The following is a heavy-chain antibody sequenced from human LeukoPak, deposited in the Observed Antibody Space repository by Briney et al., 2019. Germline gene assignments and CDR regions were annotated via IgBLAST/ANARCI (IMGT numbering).Heavy chain of an antibody. Sequence: ASVKVSCKASGYTFTGYYMHWVRQAPGQGLEWMGWINPNSGGTNHAQKFQGRVTMTRDTSISTAYMELSRLRSDDTAVYYCASDRPLDADDYYGFYYFDYWGQGTLVTVSS. CDR2: INPNSGGT. D-gene: IGHD3-10*01. V-gene: IGHV1-2*02. CDR1: GYTFTGYY. CDR3: ASDRPLDADDYYGFYYFDY. J-gene: IGHJ4*02.